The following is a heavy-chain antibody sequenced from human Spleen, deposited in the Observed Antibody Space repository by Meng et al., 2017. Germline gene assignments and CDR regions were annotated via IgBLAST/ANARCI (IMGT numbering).Heavy chain of an antibody. V-gene: IGHV4-61*01. CDR3: AREGYGDYHPFEYYYYYGMDV. D-gene: IGHD4-17*01. CDR1: GGSVSSGSYY. J-gene: IGHJ6*02. CDR2: IYYSGST. Sequence: SETLSLTCTVSGGSVSSGSYYWSWIRQPPGKGLEWIGYIYYSGSTNYNPSLKSRVTISVDTSKNQFSLKLSSVTAADTAVYYCAREGYGDYHPFEYYYYYGMDVWGQGTTVTVSS.